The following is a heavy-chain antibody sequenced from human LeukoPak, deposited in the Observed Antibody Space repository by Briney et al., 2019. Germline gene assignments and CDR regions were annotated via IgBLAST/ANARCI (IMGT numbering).Heavy chain of an antibody. J-gene: IGHJ4*02. CDR1: GYTFTGYY. CDR3: ARDASAWFPFDY. D-gene: IGHD3-22*01. Sequence: ASVKVFCKASGYTFTGYYVHWVRQAPGQGLEWMGWINPNSGGTNYAQKFQGRVTMTRDTSISTAYMELSRLRSDDTAVYYCARDASAWFPFDYWGQGTLVTVSS. CDR2: INPNSGGT. V-gene: IGHV1-2*02.